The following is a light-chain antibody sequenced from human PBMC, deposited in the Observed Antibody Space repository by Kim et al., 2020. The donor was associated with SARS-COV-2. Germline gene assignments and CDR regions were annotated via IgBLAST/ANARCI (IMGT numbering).Light chain of an antibody. Sequence: ASVGGGITISCRASKDINNYLAWYQHQPGEAPKLLIYSASVLQVGVPSRFSGSGSWADFTLTISNLQPEDVATYYCQKYYSAPWTFGQGTKVDIK. CDR1: KDINNY. CDR3: QKYYSAPWT. J-gene: IGKJ1*01. V-gene: IGKV1-27*01. CDR2: SAS.